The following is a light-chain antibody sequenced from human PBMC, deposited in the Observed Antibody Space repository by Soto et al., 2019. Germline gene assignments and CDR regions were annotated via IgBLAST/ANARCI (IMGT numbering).Light chain of an antibody. Sequence: TQSPSTLSVSVGDRATLSCRASQSVSNNYLAWYQQKPGQPPRLLIYGASSRATGIPDRFSGSGSGTDFTLTISRLEPEDFAVYYCQQYGSSPWTFGQGTKVDIK. J-gene: IGKJ1*01. CDR1: QSVSNNY. CDR3: QQYGSSPWT. V-gene: IGKV3-20*01. CDR2: GAS.